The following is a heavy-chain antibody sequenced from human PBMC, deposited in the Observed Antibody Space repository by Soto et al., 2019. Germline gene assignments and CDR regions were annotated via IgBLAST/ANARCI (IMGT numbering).Heavy chain of an antibody. V-gene: IGHV1-69*06. D-gene: IGHD2-2*01. Sequence: ASVKVSCKASGGTFSSYAISWVRQAPGQGLEWMGGIIPIFGTANYAQKFQGRVTITADKSTSTAYMELSSLRSEDTAVYYCASISGYCSSTSCYFDYWGQGTLVTVSS. CDR2: IIPIFGTA. CDR1: GGTFSSYA. J-gene: IGHJ4*02. CDR3: ASISGYCSSTSCYFDY.